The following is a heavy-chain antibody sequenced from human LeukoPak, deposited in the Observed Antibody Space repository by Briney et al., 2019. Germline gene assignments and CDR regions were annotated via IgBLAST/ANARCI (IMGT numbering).Heavy chain of an antibody. Sequence: PSQTLSLTCTVSGGSINSGSYYWSSIRQPAGRGLELIQRIYTSGSTKYKHSLKSRVTISVDTSKNQFSLKLNSVIAADTAVYYCARHYYDRGGFYFHDAFDIWGLGTVVTVSS. CDR3: ARHYYDRGGFYFHDAFDI. CDR1: GGSINSGSYY. V-gene: IGHV4-61*02. D-gene: IGHD3-22*01. CDR2: IYTSGST. J-gene: IGHJ3*02.